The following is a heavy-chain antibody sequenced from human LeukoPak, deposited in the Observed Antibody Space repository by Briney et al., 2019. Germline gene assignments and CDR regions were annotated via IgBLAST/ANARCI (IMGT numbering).Heavy chain of an antibody. J-gene: IGHJ4*02. CDR1: GGSLSGYY. D-gene: IGHD3-22*01. V-gene: IGHV4-34*01. CDR2: INHSGST. Sequence: SETLSLTCAVYGGSLSGYYWSWIRQPPGKGLEWIGEINHSGSTNYNPSLKSRVTISVDTSKNQFSLKLSSVTAADTAVYYCARAGDSSGYSDYWGQGILVTVSS. CDR3: ARAGDSSGYSDY.